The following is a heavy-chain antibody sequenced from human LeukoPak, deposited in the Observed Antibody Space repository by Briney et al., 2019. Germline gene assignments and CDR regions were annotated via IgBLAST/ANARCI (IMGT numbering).Heavy chain of an antibody. J-gene: IGHJ5*02. Sequence: PGGSLRLSCAASGFTFSSYGMHWVRQAPGKGLEWVAFIRYDGGNKYYADSVKGRFTISRDNSKKTLYLQMNSLRPEDTAVYYCAKGYWSGYSFDNWFDPWGQGTLVTVSS. D-gene: IGHD3-3*01. CDR2: IRYDGGNK. CDR3: AKGYWSGYSFDNWFDP. V-gene: IGHV3-30*02. CDR1: GFTFSSYG.